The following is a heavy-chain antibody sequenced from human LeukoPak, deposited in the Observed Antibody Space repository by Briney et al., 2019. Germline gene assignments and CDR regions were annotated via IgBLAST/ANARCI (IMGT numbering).Heavy chain of an antibody. CDR1: GFTFNTYG. CDR3: ARTPQYDFWSGYFY. V-gene: IGHV3-23*01. Sequence: GGSLRLSCVASGFTFNTYGMSWVRQAPGKGLEWVSAITGSGSSTEYADSVKGRFTISRDNSKNTLYLQMNSLRAEDTAVYYCARTPQYDFWSGYFYWGQGTLVTVSS. D-gene: IGHD3-3*01. J-gene: IGHJ4*02. CDR2: ITGSGSST.